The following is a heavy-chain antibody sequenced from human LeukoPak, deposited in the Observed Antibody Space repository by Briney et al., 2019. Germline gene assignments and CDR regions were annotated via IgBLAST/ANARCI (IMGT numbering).Heavy chain of an antibody. J-gene: IGHJ3*02. D-gene: IGHD3-22*01. Sequence: ASVKVSCKASGYTFTSYYMHWVRQAPGQGLEWMGIINPSGGSTSYAQKFQGRVTMTRDTSTSTVYMELSSLRSEDTAVYYCAREANYYDSSGYRSGVVDIWGQGTMVTVSS. CDR3: AREANYYDSSGYRSGVVDI. V-gene: IGHV1-46*01. CDR2: INPSGGST. CDR1: GYTFTSYY.